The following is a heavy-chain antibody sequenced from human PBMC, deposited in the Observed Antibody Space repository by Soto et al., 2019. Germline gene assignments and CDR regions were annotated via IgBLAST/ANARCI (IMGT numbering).Heavy chain of an antibody. CDR3: AKDRGLGQWLVRDYYYGMDV. CDR2: ISGSGGST. J-gene: IGHJ6*02. CDR1: GFTFSSYA. D-gene: IGHD6-19*01. Sequence: EAQLLESGGGLVQPGGSLRLSCAASGFTFSSYAMSWVRQAPGKGLEWVSGISGSGGSTYYADSVKGRFTISRDNSKNTLYLQMNSLRAEDTAVYYCAKDRGLGQWLVRDYYYGMDVWGQGTTVTVSS. V-gene: IGHV3-23*01.